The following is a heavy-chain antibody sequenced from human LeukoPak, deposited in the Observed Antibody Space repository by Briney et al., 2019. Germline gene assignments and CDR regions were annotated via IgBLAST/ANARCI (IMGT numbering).Heavy chain of an antibody. CDR2: INPDGSTT. V-gene: IGHV3-74*01. CDR1: GFTLSTYW. J-gene: IGHJ4*02. D-gene: IGHD3-10*01. CDR3: AKSNDGTMVRGVYFDY. Sequence: PGGSLRLSCAASGFTLSTYWMHWVRQAPGKGLVWVSRINPDGSTTTYADSVEGRFTISRDNAKNSLYLQMNSLRAEDTALYYCAKSNDGTMVRGVYFDYWGQGTLVTVSS.